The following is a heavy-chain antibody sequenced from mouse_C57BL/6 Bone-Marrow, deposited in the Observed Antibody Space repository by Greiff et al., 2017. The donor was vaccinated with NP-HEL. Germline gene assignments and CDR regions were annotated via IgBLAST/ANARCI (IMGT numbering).Heavy chain of an antibody. J-gene: IGHJ4*01. CDR1: GYTFTDYY. Sequence: EVQLQQSGPVLVKPGASVKMSCKASGYTFTDYYMNWVKQSHGKSLEWIGVINPYNGGTSYNQKFKGEATLTVDKSSSTAYMELNSLTSEDSAVYYCASTHYGYENYAMDYWGQGTSVTVSS. V-gene: IGHV1-19*01. CDR2: INPYNGGT. D-gene: IGHD2-2*01. CDR3: ASTHYGYENYAMDY.